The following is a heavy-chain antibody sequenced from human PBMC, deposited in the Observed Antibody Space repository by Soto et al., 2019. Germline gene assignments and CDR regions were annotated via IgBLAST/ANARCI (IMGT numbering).Heavy chain of an antibody. J-gene: IGHJ2*01. CDR2: IFDSGNT. Sequence: QVQLQESGPGLVKPSQTLSLTCTVSGGSISGGVYYWSWIRQPPGKGLGWIGYIFDSGNTYYNPSLKSRLTISVDTSKNQFSLRLSSVTAADTAVYYCASEIIPLTTDWYFALWGRGTLVTVSS. V-gene: IGHV4-30-4*01. CDR1: GGSISGGVYY. D-gene: IGHD4-4*01. CDR3: ASEIIPLTTDWYFAL.